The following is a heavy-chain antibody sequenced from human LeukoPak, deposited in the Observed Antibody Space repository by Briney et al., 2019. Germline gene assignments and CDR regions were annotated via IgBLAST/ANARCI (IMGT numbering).Heavy chain of an antibody. CDR3: ARAAWDWEFDY. Sequence: PSETLSPTCTVSGGSISSYYWSWIRQLAGKGXXXSGRIYTSGSTNYNPSLKSRVTMSVDTTKNQFSLKLSAVAAADTAVYYCARAAWDWEFDYWGQGTLVTVSS. V-gene: IGHV4-4*07. CDR2: IYTSGST. J-gene: IGHJ4*02. CDR1: GGSISSYY. D-gene: IGHD3/OR15-3a*01.